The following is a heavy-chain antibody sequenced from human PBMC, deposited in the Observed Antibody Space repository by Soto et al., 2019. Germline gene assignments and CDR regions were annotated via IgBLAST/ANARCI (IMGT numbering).Heavy chain of an antibody. CDR2: IWYDGSNK. CDR1: GFTFSSYG. J-gene: IGHJ3*02. D-gene: IGHD6-19*01. Sequence: GGSLRLSCAASGFTFSSYGMHWVRQAPGKGLEWVAVIWYDGSNKYYAESVKGRFTISRDNSKNTLYLQMNSLRAEDTAVYYCARDGTAVAGYDAFDIWGQGTMVTVSS. CDR3: ARDGTAVAGYDAFDI. V-gene: IGHV3-33*01.